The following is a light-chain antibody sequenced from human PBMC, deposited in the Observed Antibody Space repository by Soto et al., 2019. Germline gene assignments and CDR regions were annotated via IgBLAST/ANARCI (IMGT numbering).Light chain of an antibody. CDR3: QVWAGSSARV. Sequence: SYELTQPPSVSVAPGRTATIPCGGDNIGSKGVHWYQQKPGQAPVLVVYDDDDRPSGIPERFSGSNSGSTATLTISRVEAGDEADYYCQVWAGSSARVFGGGTQLT. J-gene: IGLJ2*01. CDR1: NIGSKG. CDR2: DDD. V-gene: IGLV3-21*02.